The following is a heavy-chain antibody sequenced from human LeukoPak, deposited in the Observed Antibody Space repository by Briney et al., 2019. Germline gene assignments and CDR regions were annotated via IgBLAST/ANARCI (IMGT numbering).Heavy chain of an antibody. V-gene: IGHV3-21*01. J-gene: IGHJ4*02. CDR3: TRDIVHGDYVSAY. D-gene: IGHD4-17*01. Sequence: GGSLRLSCAASGFIFSDYTLNWVRQAPGKGLEWVSSITTTSAYIYYADSVKGRFTISRDNAKNSLYLQMNSLRADDTAVYYCTRDIVHGDYVSAYWGQGTLVTVSS. CDR1: GFIFSDYT. CDR2: ITTTSAYI.